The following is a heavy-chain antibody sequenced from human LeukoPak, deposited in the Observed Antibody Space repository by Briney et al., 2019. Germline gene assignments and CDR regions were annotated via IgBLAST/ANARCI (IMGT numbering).Heavy chain of an antibody. V-gene: IGHV3-43*02. CDR3: AKGSTIALCDDGDY. D-gene: IGHD3-3*02. CDR2: ISGGGGST. J-gene: IGHJ4*02. Sequence: PGGSPRLSCAASGFTFDDYAVHWVRHAPGKGLEWGSLISGGGGSTYYADSVKGRFTISRDNTKNSLYLQMNSLRTEDTALYYCAKGSTIALCDDGDYWGQGTLVTVSS. CDR1: GFTFDDYA.